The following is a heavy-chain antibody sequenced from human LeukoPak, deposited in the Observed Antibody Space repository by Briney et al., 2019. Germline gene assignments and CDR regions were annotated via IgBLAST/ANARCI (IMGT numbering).Heavy chain of an antibody. V-gene: IGHV4-34*01. CDR1: GGSFSGYY. CDR2: INHSGST. D-gene: IGHD5-18*01. J-gene: IGHJ4*02. Sequence: SETLSLTCAVYGGSFSGYYWSWIRQPPGKGLEWIGEINHSGSTNYNPSLKSRVTISVDTSKNQFSLKLSSVTAADTAVYYYARSGTAMVRWFDYWGQGTLVTVSS. CDR3: ARSGTAMVRWFDY.